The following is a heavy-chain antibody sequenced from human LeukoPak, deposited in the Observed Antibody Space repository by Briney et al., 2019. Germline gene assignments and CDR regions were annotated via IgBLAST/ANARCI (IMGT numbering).Heavy chain of an antibody. V-gene: IGHV3-30*02. CDR3: AKGRSSGWYFDY. J-gene: IGHJ4*02. D-gene: IGHD6-19*01. CDR1: GFTLSSYG. Sequence: GGSLRLSCAASGFTLSSYGMHWVRQAPGKGLEWVAFIRSDGSNKYYADSVKGRFTISRDNSKNTLYLQMNSLRAEDTAVYYCAKGRSSGWYFDYWGQGTLVTVSS. CDR2: IRSDGSNK.